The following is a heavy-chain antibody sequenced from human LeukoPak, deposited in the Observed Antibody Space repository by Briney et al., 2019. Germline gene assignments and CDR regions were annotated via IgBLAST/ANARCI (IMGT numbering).Heavy chain of an antibody. CDR3: ASVRNLVATSRPGDGDYFDY. Sequence: SETLSLTCTVSGGSISTSSYYWSWIRQPPGKGLEWIGNIYHSGSTNYSTNYNSSLKSRVTISVDTSKKQFSLKLSSVTAADTAVYYCASVRNLVATSRPGDGDYFDYWGQGTLVIVSS. D-gene: IGHD5-12*01. CDR2: IYHSGSTNYST. V-gene: IGHV4-61*01. CDR1: GGSISTSSYY. J-gene: IGHJ4*02.